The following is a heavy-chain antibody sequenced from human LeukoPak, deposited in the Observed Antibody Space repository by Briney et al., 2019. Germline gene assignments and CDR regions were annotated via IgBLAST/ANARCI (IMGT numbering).Heavy chain of an antibody. CDR2: ISYDGSNK. CDR3: AKAGAGQVFDP. V-gene: IGHV3-30*18. D-gene: IGHD3-10*01. J-gene: IGHJ5*02. CDR1: GFTFSNYG. Sequence: GGSLRLSCAASGFTFSNYGMHWVRQAPGKGLEWVAVISYDGSNKYYADSVKGRFTISRDNSKNTLYLQMNSLRAEDTAVYYCAKAGAGQVFDPWGQGTLVTVSS.